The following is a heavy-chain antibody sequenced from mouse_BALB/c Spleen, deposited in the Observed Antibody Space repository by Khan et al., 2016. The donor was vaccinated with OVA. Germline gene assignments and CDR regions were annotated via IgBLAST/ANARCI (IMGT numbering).Heavy chain of an antibody. CDR1: GFSLNSYG. D-gene: IGHD1-2*01. V-gene: IGHV2-9*02. CDR3: ARDTTANHY. CDR2: IWAGGST. J-gene: IGHJ3*01. Sequence: QVQLKQSGPGLVAPSQSLSITCIVSGFSLNSYGVHWVRQPPGKGLEWLGIIWAGGSTTYNSALMSRLSISKYNSKSQVFLKMNSLQTDDTSRDYCARDTTANHYWGQGTLVTVSA.